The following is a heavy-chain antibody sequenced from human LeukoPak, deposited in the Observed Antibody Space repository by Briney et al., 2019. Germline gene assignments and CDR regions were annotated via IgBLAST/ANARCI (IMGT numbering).Heavy chain of an antibody. Sequence: ASVNVSCKPSGYTFISNGISWVRQAPGQGLEWMGWISTSEGKTNYAQKFQGRVTMTTYTSTGTTYMELRNLRSDDTAVYYCARDLGIVGPTTMGPWGQGTLVTVSS. CDR2: ISTSEGKT. CDR1: GYTFISNG. D-gene: IGHD1-26*01. J-gene: IGHJ5*02. V-gene: IGHV1-18*01. CDR3: ARDLGIVGPTTMGP.